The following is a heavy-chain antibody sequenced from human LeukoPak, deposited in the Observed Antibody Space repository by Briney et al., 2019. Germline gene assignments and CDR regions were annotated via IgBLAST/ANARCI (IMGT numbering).Heavy chain of an antibody. CDR3: ARAELRSWYSSSWYDY. V-gene: IGHV4-38-2*02. J-gene: IGHJ4*02. CDR2: IYHSGST. D-gene: IGHD6-13*01. Sequence: SETLSLTCTVSGHSIINSFYWGWIRQPPGKGLEWIGEIYHSGSTNYNPSLKSRVTISVDKSKNQFSLKLSSVTAADTAVYYCARAELRSWYSSSWYDYWGQGTLVTVSS. CDR1: GHSIINSFY.